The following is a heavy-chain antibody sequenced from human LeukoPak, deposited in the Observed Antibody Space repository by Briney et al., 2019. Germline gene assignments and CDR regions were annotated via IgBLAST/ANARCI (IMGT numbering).Heavy chain of an antibody. Sequence: GSSLRLSCAASGFTFRIYAMSWVRQAPGKGLEWVSGISGSDASTFYADSVMGRFTISRDNSKNTVYLQMSSLRVDDTAVYYCAKAASSSWPSYYYGMDVWGQGTTVTVSS. J-gene: IGHJ6*02. V-gene: IGHV3-23*01. CDR1: GFTFRIYA. CDR2: ISGSDAST. D-gene: IGHD6-13*01. CDR3: AKAASSSWPSYYYGMDV.